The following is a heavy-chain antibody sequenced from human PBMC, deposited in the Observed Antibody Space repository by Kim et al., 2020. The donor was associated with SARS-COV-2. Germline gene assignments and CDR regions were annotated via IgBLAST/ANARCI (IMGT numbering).Heavy chain of an antibody. CDR3: ARDVLLWFGGFDY. J-gene: IGHJ4*02. D-gene: IGHD3-10*01. CDR2: GST. Sequence: GSTNFNPHLKSRVTMSVDTSKNQFSLKLSSVTAADTAVYYCARDVLLWFGGFDYWGQGTLVTVSS. V-gene: IGHV4-4*07.